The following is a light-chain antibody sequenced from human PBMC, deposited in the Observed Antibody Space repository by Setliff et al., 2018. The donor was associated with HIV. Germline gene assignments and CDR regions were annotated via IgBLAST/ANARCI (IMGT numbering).Light chain of an antibody. CDR1: SSDVGGFNF. J-gene: IGLJ1*01. V-gene: IGLV2-14*03. CDR2: DVT. CDR3: ASYANSSTYI. Sequence: QSVLTQPASMSGSPGQSITVSCTGTSSDVGGFNFVSWYQQHPGKAPRLMIYDVTNRPSGVSNRFSGSKSGNTASLTISGLQAEDEADYYCASYANSSTYIFGTGTKVTVL.